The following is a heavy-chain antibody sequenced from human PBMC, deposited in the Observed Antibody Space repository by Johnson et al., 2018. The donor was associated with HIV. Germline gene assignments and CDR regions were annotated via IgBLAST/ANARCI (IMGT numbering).Heavy chain of an antibody. CDR2: ISFDGSNK. D-gene: IGHD6-19*01. V-gene: IGHV3-30*04. J-gene: IGHJ3*02. CDR1: GFTFGTFA. Sequence: HVQLVESGGGVAQPGRSLRLSCAASGFTFGTFAMHLVRQAPGKGLEWVAVISFDGSNKYYTDSVKGRFTISRDNSKNTLYLQMNSLRAEDTALYYCNTHKEYQQFWGSSGWYESGAFDIWGQGTMVTVSS. CDR3: NTHKEYQQFWGSSGWYESGAFDI.